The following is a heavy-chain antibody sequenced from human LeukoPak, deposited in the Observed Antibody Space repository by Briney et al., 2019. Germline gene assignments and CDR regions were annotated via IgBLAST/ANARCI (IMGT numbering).Heavy chain of an antibody. CDR2: IWFDGSNK. CDR1: GFTFSTYG. V-gene: IGHV3-33*01. Sequence: PGSSLRLSCAASGFTFSTYGMHWVRPAPGKGLEWVAVIWFDGSNKYYADSVKGRFTISRDNSKNTLYLQMDSLRADDTAVYFCARASAHYYDVDYWGQGTLVTVSS. CDR3: ARASAHYYDVDY. D-gene: IGHD3-22*01. J-gene: IGHJ4*02.